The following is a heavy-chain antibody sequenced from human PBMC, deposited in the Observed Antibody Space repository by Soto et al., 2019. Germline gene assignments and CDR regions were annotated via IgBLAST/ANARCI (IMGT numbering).Heavy chain of an antibody. D-gene: IGHD5-18*01. V-gene: IGHV4-59*01. CDR2: IYYSGST. CDR3: ARVGYSYGLRFDY. CDR1: GGSISSYY. Sequence: SETLSLTCTVSGGSISSYYCSWIRQPPGKGLEWIGSIYYSGSTYYNPSLKSRVTISVDTSKNQFSLKLSSVTAADTAVYYCARVGYSYGLRFDYWGQGTLVTVSS. J-gene: IGHJ4*02.